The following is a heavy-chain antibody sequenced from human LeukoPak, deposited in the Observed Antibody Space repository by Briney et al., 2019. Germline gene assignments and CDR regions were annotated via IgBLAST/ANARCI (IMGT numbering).Heavy chain of an antibody. CDR1: GFTFSSYE. V-gene: IGHV3-48*03. CDR3: AELGITMIGGV. CDR2: ISYSGQSI. D-gene: IGHD3-10*02. Sequence: GGSLRLSCAASGFTFSSYEMNWVRQAPGKGLEWLSYISYSGQSIFYADSVKGRFTISRDNAKNSLYLQMNSLRAEDTAVYYCAELGITMIGGVWGKGTTVTISS. J-gene: IGHJ6*04.